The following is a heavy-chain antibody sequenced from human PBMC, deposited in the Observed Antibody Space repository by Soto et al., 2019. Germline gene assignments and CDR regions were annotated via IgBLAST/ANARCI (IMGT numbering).Heavy chain of an antibody. Sequence: SVKVSCKASGYTFTFRYLHWVRQAPGQALEWMGWITPFKSDTNYAQKFQDRVTITRDRSVSTAYMELSNLRPDDTAMYYCARSPFAGSDAFDIWGQGTMVTVSS. V-gene: IGHV1-45*02. J-gene: IGHJ3*02. D-gene: IGHD1-1*01. CDR2: ITPFKSDT. CDR1: GYTFTFRY. CDR3: ARSPFAGSDAFDI.